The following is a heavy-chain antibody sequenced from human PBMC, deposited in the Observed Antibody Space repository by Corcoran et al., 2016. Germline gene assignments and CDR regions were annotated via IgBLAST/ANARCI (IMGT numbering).Heavy chain of an antibody. Sequence: EVQLVESGGGLVQPGGSLRLSCAASGFTFSNSWMDWVRQAPGKGLEWVANIKEDGSERYYVDSVKGRFTISRDNAQNSLYLQMNSLKGEDTAMYYCAKSLDFWGQGTLVTVSS. CDR2: IKEDGSER. J-gene: IGHJ4*02. V-gene: IGHV3-7*03. CDR3: AKSLDF. CDR1: GFTFSNSW.